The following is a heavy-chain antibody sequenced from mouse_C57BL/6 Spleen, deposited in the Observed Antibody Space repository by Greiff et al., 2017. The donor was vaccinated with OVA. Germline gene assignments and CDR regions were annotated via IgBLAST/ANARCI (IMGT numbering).Heavy chain of an antibody. CDR1: GFTFSDYY. CDR3: ARDRDRYFDV. Sequence: EVKLMESEGGLVQPGSSMKLSCTASGFTFSDYYMAWVRQVPEKGLEWVANINYDGSSTYYLDSLKSRFIISRDNAKNILYLQMSSLKSEDTATYYCARDRDRYFDVWGTGTTVTVSS. D-gene: IGHD3-1*01. CDR2: INYDGSST. V-gene: IGHV5-16*01. J-gene: IGHJ1*03.